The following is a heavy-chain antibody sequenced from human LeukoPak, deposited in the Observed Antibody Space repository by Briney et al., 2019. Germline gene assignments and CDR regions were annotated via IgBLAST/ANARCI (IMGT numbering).Heavy chain of an antibody. CDR1: GGSISSYY. D-gene: IGHD3-22*01. Sequence: SETLSLTCTVSGGSISSYYWSWIRQSPGKGLEWIGYIYYSGSTNYNPSLKSRVTISVDTSKNQFSLRLSSVTAADTAVYYWARQTLHYDSSGYYFIDAFDIWGQGTMVTVSS. CDR3: ARQTLHYDSSGYYFIDAFDI. CDR2: IYYSGST. J-gene: IGHJ3*02. V-gene: IGHV4-59*08.